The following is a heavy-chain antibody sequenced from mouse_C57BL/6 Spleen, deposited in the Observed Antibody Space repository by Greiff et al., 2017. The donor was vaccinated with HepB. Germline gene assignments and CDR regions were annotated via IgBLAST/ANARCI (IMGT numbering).Heavy chain of an antibody. CDR1: GFTFTDYY. CDR2: IRNKANGYTT. V-gene: IGHV7-3*01. CDR3: ARWGRGLLYYAMDY. Sequence: EVKLMESGGGLVQPGGSLSLSCAASGFTFTDYYMSWVRQPPGKALEWLGFIRNKANGYTTEYSASVKGRFIISRDNSQSILYLQMNALRAEDSATYYCARWGRGLLYYAMDYWGQGTSVTVSS. D-gene: IGHD2-13*01. J-gene: IGHJ4*01.